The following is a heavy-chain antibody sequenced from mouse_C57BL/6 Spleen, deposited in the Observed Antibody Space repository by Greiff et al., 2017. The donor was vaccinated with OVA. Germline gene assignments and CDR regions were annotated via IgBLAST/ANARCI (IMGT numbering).Heavy chain of an antibody. CDR3: ASTGTSWFAY. CDR2: ISDGGSYT. Sequence: DVHLVESGGGLVKPGGSLKLSCAASGFTFSSYAMSWVRQTPEKRLEWVATISDGGSYTYYPDNVKGRFTISRDNAKNNLYLQMSHLKSEDTAMYYCASTGTSWFAYWGQGTLVTVSA. D-gene: IGHD4-1*01. J-gene: IGHJ3*01. V-gene: IGHV5-4*01. CDR1: GFTFSSYA.